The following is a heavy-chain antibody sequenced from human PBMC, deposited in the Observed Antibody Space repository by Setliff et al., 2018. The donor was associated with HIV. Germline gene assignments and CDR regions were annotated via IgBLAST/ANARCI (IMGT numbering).Heavy chain of an antibody. V-gene: IGHV1-69*02. Sequence: ASVKVSCKASGGTFSSYTINWVRQAPGQGLEWKGRSIPILGIGNDEQAQKFKGRVTFTADKSTSTVYMELSSLRSEDTAVYYCARCGAGEWHLYMDVWGKGTAVTVSS. J-gene: IGHJ6*03. CDR1: GGTFSSYT. CDR3: ARCGAGEWHLYMDV. CDR2: SIPILGIG. D-gene: IGHD3-16*01.